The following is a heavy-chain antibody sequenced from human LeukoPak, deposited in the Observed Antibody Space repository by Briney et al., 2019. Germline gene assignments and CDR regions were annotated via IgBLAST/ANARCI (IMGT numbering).Heavy chain of an antibody. CDR2: IYPGYSEA. CDR3: AGGRDSYRDDY. Sequence: GESLKISCNSSGYIFTNYWIGWVRQKPGKGLEWMGIIYPGYSEALYSPPFQGQANIAVDRSISAAYLEWASLTAPDTAIYYCAGGRDSYRDDYWGQGTLVSVSS. J-gene: IGHJ4*02. D-gene: IGHD3-16*01. CDR1: GYIFTNYW. V-gene: IGHV5-51*01.